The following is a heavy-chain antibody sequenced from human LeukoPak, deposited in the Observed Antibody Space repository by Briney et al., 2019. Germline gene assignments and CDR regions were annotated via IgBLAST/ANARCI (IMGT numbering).Heavy chain of an antibody. J-gene: IGHJ4*02. Sequence: ASVKVSCKASGYTFVSYGITWVRQAPGQGLECMGWINTYNGDTNYAQKVQGRVTMTRDISTSTAYMELRSLTSDDTAVYYCARAYIWGNYRFLDYWGQGTLVTVSS. CDR2: INTYNGDT. D-gene: IGHD3-16*02. CDR1: GYTFVSYG. CDR3: ARAYIWGNYRFLDY. V-gene: IGHV1-18*01.